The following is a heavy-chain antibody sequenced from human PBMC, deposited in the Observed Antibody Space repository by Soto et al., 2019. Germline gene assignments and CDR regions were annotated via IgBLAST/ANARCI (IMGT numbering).Heavy chain of an antibody. CDR2: IYYSGSN. V-gene: IGHV4-61*01. Sequence: SETLSLTCTVSGGSVSSGSYYWSWIPQPPGKGLECIGYIYYSGSNNSNPSLKSRVTIAVDTSKNQFPLKMSPVTAADTAVYYCARVWGDYYGSGSYYTCPFDYWGQGTLVTVSS. D-gene: IGHD3-10*01. CDR1: GGSVSSGSYY. CDR3: ARVWGDYYGSGSYYTCPFDY. J-gene: IGHJ4*02.